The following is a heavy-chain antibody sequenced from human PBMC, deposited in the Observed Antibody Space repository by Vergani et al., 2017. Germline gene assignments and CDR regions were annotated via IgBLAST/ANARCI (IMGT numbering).Heavy chain of an antibody. D-gene: IGHD6-6*01. Sequence: QVQLVQSGAEVKKPGSSVKVSCKASGGTFSSYAISWVRQAPGQGLEWMGGIIPIFGTANYAQKFQGRVTITADESTSTAYMELSSLRAEDTAVYYCARDEYSSSSYYYYXMDVWGKGTTVTVSS. CDR2: IIPIFGTA. V-gene: IGHV1-69*01. J-gene: IGHJ6*03. CDR3: ARDEYSSSSYYYYXMDV. CDR1: GGTFSSYA.